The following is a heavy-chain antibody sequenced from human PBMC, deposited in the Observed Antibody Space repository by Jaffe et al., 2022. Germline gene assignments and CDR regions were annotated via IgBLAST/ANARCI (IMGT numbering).Heavy chain of an antibody. D-gene: IGHD6-19*01. Sequence: QVQLVQSGAEVKKPGASVKVSCKASGYTFTSYYMHWVRQAPGQGLEWMGIINPSGGSTSYAQKFQGRVTMTRDTSTSTVYMELSSLRSEDTAVYYCARDTVAGTYPADLNYWGQGTLVTVSS. J-gene: IGHJ4*02. V-gene: IGHV1-46*01. CDR1: GYTFTSYY. CDR3: ARDTVAGTYPADLNY. CDR2: INPSGGST.